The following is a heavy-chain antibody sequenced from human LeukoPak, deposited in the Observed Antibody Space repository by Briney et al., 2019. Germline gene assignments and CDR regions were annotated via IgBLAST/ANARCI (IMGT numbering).Heavy chain of an antibody. D-gene: IGHD3-22*01. CDR1: GYSFTSYW. CDR2: IYPGDSDT. J-gene: IGHJ3*02. Sequence: GESLKISCKGSGYSFTSYWIGWVRQMPGKGLEWMGIIYPGDSDTRYSPSFQGQVTISADKSISTAYLQWSSLKPSDTAMYYFARREFYYDISVNSQDAFVIWGQGTMVTVFS. V-gene: IGHV5-51*01. CDR3: ARREFYYDISVNSQDAFVI.